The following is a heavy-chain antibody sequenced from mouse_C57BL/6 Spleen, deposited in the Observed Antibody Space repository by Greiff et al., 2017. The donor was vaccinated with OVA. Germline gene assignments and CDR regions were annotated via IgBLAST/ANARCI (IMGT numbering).Heavy chain of an antibody. D-gene: IGHD2-3*01. J-gene: IGHJ1*03. CDR2: ISSGSSTL. Sequence: VQLKESGGGLVKPGGSLKLSCAASGFTFSDYGMHWVRQAPEKGLEWVAYISSGSSTLYYAATVKGRFTISRDNAKNTLFLQMTSLRSEDTAMYYCARTGDGYYWYFDVWGTGTTVTVSS. CDR3: ARTGDGYYWYFDV. CDR1: GFTFSDYG. V-gene: IGHV5-17*01.